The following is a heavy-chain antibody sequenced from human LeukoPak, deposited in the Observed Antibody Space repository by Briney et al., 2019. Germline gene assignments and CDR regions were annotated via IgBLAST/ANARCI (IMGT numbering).Heavy chain of an antibody. CDR2: IKGKTDGGTT. CDR3: TTILKAYFLTGTNYSDY. V-gene: IGHV3-15*01. Sequence: PGGSLRLSCAASGFTFSNAWMSWVRQAPGKGLEWVGRIKGKTDGGTTDYAAPVKGRFTISRDDSKNTLYLQMNSLKTEDTAVYYCTTILKAYFLTGTNYSDYWGQGTLVTVSS. CDR1: GFTFSNAW. D-gene: IGHD1-20*01. J-gene: IGHJ4*02.